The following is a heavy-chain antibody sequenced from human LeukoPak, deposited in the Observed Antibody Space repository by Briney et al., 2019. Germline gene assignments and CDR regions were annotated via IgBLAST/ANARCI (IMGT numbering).Heavy chain of an antibody. CDR3: AKDRGYSSSWYHIHDY. CDR2: IRYDGSNK. Sequence: GGSLRLSCAASGSTFSSYGMHWVRQAPGKGLEWVAFIRYDGSNKYYADSVKGRFTISRDNSKNTLYLQMNSLRAEDTAVYYCAKDRGYSSSWYHIHDYWGQGTLVTVSS. CDR1: GSTFSSYG. J-gene: IGHJ4*02. D-gene: IGHD6-13*01. V-gene: IGHV3-30*02.